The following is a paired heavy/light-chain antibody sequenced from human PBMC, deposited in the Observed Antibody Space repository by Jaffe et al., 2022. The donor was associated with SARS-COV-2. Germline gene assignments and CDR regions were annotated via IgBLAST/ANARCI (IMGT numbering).Heavy chain of an antibody. D-gene: IGHD2-15*01. Sequence: QVQLVQSGAEVKKPESSVKVSCKASGGTFNFVIGWVRQVPGQGLEWMGGIMPSFGAANYAQKFQGRLTITADESTSTAYMELSSLRSEDTAVYYCAKETGFSGNGAFDIWGQGTMVTVSS. V-gene: IGHV1-69*01. CDR2: IMPSFGAA. CDR1: GGTFNFV. CDR3: AKETGFSGNGAFDI. J-gene: IGHJ3*02.
Light chain of an antibody. V-gene: IGLV3-21*04. CDR2: YDT. CDR3: QVWDSSSDHRV. CDR1: NIGNKN. J-gene: IGLJ3*02. Sequence: SYVLTQPPSVSVAPGKTARITCGGDNIGNKNVHWYQQKPGQAPVLVIYYDTDRPSGIPERFSGSNSAGSNSGNTATLTISRVEAGDEADYYCQVWDSSSDHRVFGGGTKLTVL.